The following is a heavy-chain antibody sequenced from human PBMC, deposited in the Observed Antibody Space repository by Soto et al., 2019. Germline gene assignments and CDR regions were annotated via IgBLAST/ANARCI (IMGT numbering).Heavy chain of an antibody. D-gene: IGHD2-2*01. CDR3: AKSPALDLYGPPAT. CDR2: IIPIFGTA. V-gene: IGHV1-69*12. J-gene: IGHJ5*02. CDR1: GGTFSSYA. Sequence: QVQLVQSGTEVKKPGSSVKVSCKASGGTFSSYAFIWVRQAPGQGLAWMGGIIPIFGTADYAQMFQDRVTITADESTSTAYMELSSLRSEDTAVYYCAKSPALDLYGPPATWGQGTLVTVSS.